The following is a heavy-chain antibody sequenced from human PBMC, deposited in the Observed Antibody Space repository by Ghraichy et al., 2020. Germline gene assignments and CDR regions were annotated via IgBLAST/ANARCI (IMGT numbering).Heavy chain of an antibody. J-gene: IGHJ3*02. CDR1: GFTFSSYA. Sequence: GGSLRLSCAASGFTFSSYAMHWVRQAPGKGLEWVAVISYDGSNKYYADSVKGRFTISRDNSKNTLYLQMNSLRAEDTAVYYCARVTDGDYREAFDIWGQGTMVTVSS. CDR3: ARVTDGDYREAFDI. CDR2: ISYDGSNK. D-gene: IGHD4-17*01. V-gene: IGHV3-30-3*01.